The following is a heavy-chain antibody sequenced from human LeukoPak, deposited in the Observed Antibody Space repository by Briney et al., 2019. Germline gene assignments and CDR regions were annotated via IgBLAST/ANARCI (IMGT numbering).Heavy chain of an antibody. CDR1: GFTFISYG. D-gene: IGHD2-2*01. V-gene: IGHV3-30*18. Sequence: GGSLRLSCAASGFTFISYGMHWVRQAPGKGLEWVAVISYDGSNKYYADSVKGRFTISRDNSKNTLYLQMNSLRAEDTAVYYCANVYCSSTSCPRNYYYYGMDVWGQGTTVTVSS. CDR3: ANVYCSSTSCPRNYYYYGMDV. CDR2: ISYDGSNK. J-gene: IGHJ6*02.